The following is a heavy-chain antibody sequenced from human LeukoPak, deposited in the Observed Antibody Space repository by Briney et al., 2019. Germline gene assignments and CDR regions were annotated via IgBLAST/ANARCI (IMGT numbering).Heavy chain of an antibody. CDR2: IYYSGST. D-gene: IGHD2-15*01. J-gene: IGHJ5*02. CDR3: ARGDRGHNWLDP. Sequence: SETLSLTCTVSGGSISSYYWSWIRQPPGKGLEWIGYIYYSGSTNYNPSLKSRVTISVDTSKNQFSLKLSSVTAADTAVYYCARGDRGHNWLDPWGQGTLVTVSS. V-gene: IGHV4-59*13. CDR1: GGSISSYY.